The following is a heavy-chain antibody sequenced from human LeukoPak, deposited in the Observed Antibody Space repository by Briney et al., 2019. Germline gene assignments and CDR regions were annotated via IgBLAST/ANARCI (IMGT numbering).Heavy chain of an antibody. Sequence: GGSLRLSCTASGFTFGDYAMSWVRQAPGKGLEWVGFIRSKAYGGTTEYAASVKGRFTISRDNSKNTLYLQMNSLRAEDTAVYYCAKGPTGYSSSWPDYWGQGTLVTVSS. D-gene: IGHD6-13*01. CDR3: AKGPTGYSSSWPDY. V-gene: IGHV3-49*04. CDR2: IRSKAYGGTT. J-gene: IGHJ4*02. CDR1: GFTFGDYA.